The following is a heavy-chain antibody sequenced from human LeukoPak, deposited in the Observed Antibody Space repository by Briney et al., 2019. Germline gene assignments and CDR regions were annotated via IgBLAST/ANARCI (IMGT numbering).Heavy chain of an antibody. CDR3: TRYNNDHFDC. V-gene: IGHV3-33*01. CDR2: IAYDGSRA. D-gene: IGHD1-14*01. CDR1: GFTFGGYG. Sequence: PGRSLRLSCAGSGFTFGGYGMHWFRQTPGKGLEWVAVIAYDGSRAFYADSVKGRFTISRDNSKNTMSVQMDDLRAGDTAVYYCTRYNNDHFDCWGQGTLVTVSS. J-gene: IGHJ4*02.